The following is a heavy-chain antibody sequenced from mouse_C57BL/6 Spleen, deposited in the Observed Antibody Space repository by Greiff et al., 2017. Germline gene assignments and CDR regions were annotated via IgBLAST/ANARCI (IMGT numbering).Heavy chain of an antibody. CDR1: GFTFSSYG. D-gene: IGHD2-4*01. Sequence: EVKLVESGGDLVKPGGSLKLSCAASGFTFSSYGMSWVRQTPDKRLEWVATISRGGSYTYYPASVKGRFTLSGANAKNTLYLQLSSLKSEGTAMYYCARQGEPIYYDYDAEGYYFDYWGQGTTLTVSA. V-gene: IGHV5-6*01. CDR3: ARQGEPIYYDYDAEGYYFDY. CDR2: ISRGGSYT. J-gene: IGHJ2*01.